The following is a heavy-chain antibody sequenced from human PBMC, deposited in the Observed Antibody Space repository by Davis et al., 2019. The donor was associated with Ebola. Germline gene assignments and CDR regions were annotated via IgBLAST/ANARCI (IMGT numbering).Heavy chain of an antibody. J-gene: IGHJ6*03. V-gene: IGHV5-10-1*01. CDR1: GYSFTSYW. CDR3: ARHFEGSYYYYYMDV. CDR2: IDPSDSYT. D-gene: IGHD3-9*01. Sequence: PGGSLRLSCKGSGYSFTSYWISWVRQMPGKGLEWMGRIDPSDSYTNYSPSFQGHVTISADKSISTAYLQWSSLKASDTAMYYCARHFEGSYYYYYMDVWGKGTTVTVSS.